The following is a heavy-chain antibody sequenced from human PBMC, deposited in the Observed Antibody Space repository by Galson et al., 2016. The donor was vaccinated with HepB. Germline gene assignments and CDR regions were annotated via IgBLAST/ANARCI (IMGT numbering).Heavy chain of an antibody. CDR3: ARDQASLPPYSGAFDI. Sequence: SVKVSCKASGYTLTAYHMHWVRQAPGQGLEWMGWINPNSATNYARKFQGRVTMTRDTSISTLSMELSSLKSDDTAVYYCARDQASLPPYSGAFDIWGQGTMVTVSP. CDR1: GYTLTAYH. V-gene: IGHV1-2*02. D-gene: IGHD2-15*01. CDR2: INPNSAT. J-gene: IGHJ3*02.